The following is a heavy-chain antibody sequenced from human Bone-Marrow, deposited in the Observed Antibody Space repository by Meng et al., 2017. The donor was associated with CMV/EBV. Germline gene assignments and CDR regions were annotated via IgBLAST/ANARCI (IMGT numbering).Heavy chain of an antibody. V-gene: IGHV3-30-3*01. CDR2: ISYDGSNK. J-gene: IGHJ4*02. Sequence: GESLKISCAASGFTFSSYAMHWVRQAPGKGLEWVAVISYDGSNKYYADSVKGRFTISRDNSKNTLYLQMNSLRDEDTAVYYCAREGSIGQSDYWGQGTLVTVSS. CDR1: GFTFSSYA. CDR3: AREGSIGQSDY. D-gene: IGHD3-22*01.